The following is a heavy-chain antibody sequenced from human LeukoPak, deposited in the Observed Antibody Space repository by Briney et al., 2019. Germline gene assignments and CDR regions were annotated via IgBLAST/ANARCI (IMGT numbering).Heavy chain of an antibody. Sequence: GGSLRLSCAASGFTFSNAWMSWVRQAPGKGLEWISYITGSSSTIYYADSLKGRLTISRDNAKNSLYLQMNSLRDEDTAVYYCARDVGYGFDIWGQGTMVTVSS. CDR2: ITGSSSTI. CDR3: ARDVGYGFDI. CDR1: GFTFSNAW. D-gene: IGHD1-26*01. J-gene: IGHJ3*02. V-gene: IGHV3-48*02.